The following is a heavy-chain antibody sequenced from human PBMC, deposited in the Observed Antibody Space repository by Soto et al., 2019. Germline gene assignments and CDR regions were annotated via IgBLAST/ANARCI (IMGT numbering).Heavy chain of an antibody. V-gene: IGHV4-59*04. CDR3: ARQGYSSGWRYYYGMDV. CDR1: GGSISSYY. Sequence: SETLSLTCTVSGGSISSYYWSWIRQPPGKGLEWIGYIYYSGGTYYNPSLKSRVTISVDTSKNQFSLKLSSVTAADTAVYYCARQGYSSGWRYYYGMDVWGQGTTVTVSS. CDR2: IYYSGGT. D-gene: IGHD6-19*01. J-gene: IGHJ6*02.